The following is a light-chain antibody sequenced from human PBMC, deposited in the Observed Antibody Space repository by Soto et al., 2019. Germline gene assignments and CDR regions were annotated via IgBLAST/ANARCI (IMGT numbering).Light chain of an antibody. CDR1: QSVSSY. J-gene: IGKJ4*01. CDR3: QLYGDAPT. CDR2: YIS. V-gene: IGKV3-11*01. Sequence: IVLRQNAPTRALSREGGDPRSRRASQSVSSYLALYQQKPGQAPRLLIYYISTRATGIPARFIGSGSGTEFTLPLTRVYPEDFAVYYCQLYGDAPTFAGGTKVEIK.